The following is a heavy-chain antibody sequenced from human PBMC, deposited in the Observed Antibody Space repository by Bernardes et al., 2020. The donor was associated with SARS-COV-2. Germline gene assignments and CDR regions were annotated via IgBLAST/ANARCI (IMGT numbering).Heavy chain of an antibody. J-gene: IGHJ4*02. D-gene: IGHD3-16*01. Sequence: VGSLRLSCAASGFTFRNYGMHWVRQAPGKGLEWVAVIWYDGSNTSYADSVKGRFTISRDNSKNTLYLQVDSLRLDDTAVYYCAKGRKRRGSPEASDYWGQGTLVTVSS. CDR3: AKGRKRRGSPEASDY. V-gene: IGHV3-30*02. CDR2: IWYDGSNT. CDR1: GFTFRNYG.